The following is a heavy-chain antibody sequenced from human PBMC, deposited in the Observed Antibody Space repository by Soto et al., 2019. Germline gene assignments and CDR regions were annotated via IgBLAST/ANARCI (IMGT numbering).Heavy chain of an antibody. CDR1: GGSISSGGYS. D-gene: IGHD3-10*01. CDR2: IYHSGST. CDR3: ARGLGDFPDVTFDY. Sequence: SETLSLTCAVSGGSISSGGYSWSWIRQPPGKGLEWIGYIYHSGSTHYNPSLKSRVTISVDRSKNQFSLKLSSVTAADTAVYYCARGLGDFPDVTFDYCGQRTLVTVSS. J-gene: IGHJ4*02. V-gene: IGHV4-30-2*01.